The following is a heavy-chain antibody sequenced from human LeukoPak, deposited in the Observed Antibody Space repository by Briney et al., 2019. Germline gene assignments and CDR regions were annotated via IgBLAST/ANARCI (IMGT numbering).Heavy chain of an antibody. CDR2: IYTTGAT. V-gene: IGHV4-4*07. CDR1: SGSINSYY. D-gene: IGHD1-26*01. CDR3: GRQGYTASYYFLDF. J-gene: IGHJ4*02. Sequence: SETLSLTCTVSSGSINSYYWGWVRQPPGKGLEWGGRIYTTGATQYNPSLKSGVTISIDTSTNQFSLNLRSMTAADTAVYYCGRQGYTASYYFLDFWSQGTLVAVS.